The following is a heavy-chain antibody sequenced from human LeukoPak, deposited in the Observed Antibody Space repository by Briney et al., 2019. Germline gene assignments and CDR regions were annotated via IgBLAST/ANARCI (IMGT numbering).Heavy chain of an antibody. CDR1: GFTVSSNY. V-gene: IGHV3-66*01. J-gene: IGHJ4*02. CDR3: AREYRGEYYFAY. CDR2: IYSSGST. D-gene: IGHD3-10*01. Sequence: GGSLRLSRAASGFTVSSNYMSWVRQAPGKGLEWVSVIYSSGSTYYADSVKGRFTISRDNSKNTLYLQMNSLRAEDTAVYYCAREYRGEYYFAYWGQGTLVTVSS.